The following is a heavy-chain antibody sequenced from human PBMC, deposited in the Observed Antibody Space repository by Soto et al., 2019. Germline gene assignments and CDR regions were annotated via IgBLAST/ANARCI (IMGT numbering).Heavy chain of an antibody. CDR2: IYYSGST. D-gene: IGHD2-15*01. Sequence: KTSETLSLTCTVSGGSISSYYWSWIRQPPGKGLEWIGYIYYSGSTNYNPSLKSRVTISVDTSKNQFSLKLSSVTAADTAVYYCARESYTPFPQNDAFDIWGQGTMVTVSS. CDR3: ARESYTPFPQNDAFDI. CDR1: GGSISSYY. V-gene: IGHV4-59*01. J-gene: IGHJ3*02.